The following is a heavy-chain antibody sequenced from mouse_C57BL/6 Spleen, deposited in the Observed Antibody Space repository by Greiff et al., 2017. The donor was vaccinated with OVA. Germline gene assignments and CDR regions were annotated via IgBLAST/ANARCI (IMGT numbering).Heavy chain of an antibody. J-gene: IGHJ4*01. CDR1: GYTFTDYN. D-gene: IGHD2-1*01. CDR2: INPNNGGT. V-gene: IGHV1-22*01. Sequence: VQLQQSGPELVKPGASVKMSCKASGYTFTDYNMHWVKQSHGKSLEWIGYINPNNGGTSYNQKFKGKATLTVNKSSSTAYMELRSLTSEDSAVYYCARLYYGNYNAMDYWGQGTSVTVSS. CDR3: ARLYYGNYNAMDY.